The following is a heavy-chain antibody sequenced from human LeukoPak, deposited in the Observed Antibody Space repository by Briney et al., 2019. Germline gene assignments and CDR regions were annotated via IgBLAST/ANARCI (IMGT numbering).Heavy chain of an antibody. D-gene: IGHD3-10*01. Sequence: ASVKVSCKASGYTFTGYYMHWVRQAPGQGLEWMGWINPNSGGTNYAQKFQGRVTMTRDTSISTAYMELSRLRSDDTAVYYCARAVTMVRGVNRPFDYWGQGTLVIVSS. CDR1: GYTFTGYY. V-gene: IGHV1-2*02. CDR2: INPNSGGT. J-gene: IGHJ4*02. CDR3: ARAVTMVRGVNRPFDY.